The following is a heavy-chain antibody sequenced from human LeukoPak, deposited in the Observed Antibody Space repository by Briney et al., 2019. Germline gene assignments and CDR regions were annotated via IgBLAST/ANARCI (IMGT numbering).Heavy chain of an antibody. CDR3: ARDEVGYCSSTSCSILMDV. J-gene: IGHJ6*03. CDR2: ISYDGSNK. CDR1: GFTFSSYA. Sequence: GGSLRLSCAASGFTFSSYAMHWVRQAPGKGLEWVAVISYDGSNKYYADSVKGRFTISRDNSKNTLYLQMNSLRAEDTAVYYCARDEVGYCSSTSCSILMDVWGKGTTVTVSS. V-gene: IGHV3-30-3*01. D-gene: IGHD2-2*01.